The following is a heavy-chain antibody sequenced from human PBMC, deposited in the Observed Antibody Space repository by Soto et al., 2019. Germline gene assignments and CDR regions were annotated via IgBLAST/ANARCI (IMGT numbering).Heavy chain of an antibody. V-gene: IGHV3-15*05. D-gene: IGHD3-16*01. CDR2: IRSKVDGGTP. CDR3: TSVWGIRPS. J-gene: IGHJ5*02. Sequence: GGSLRRSCAASGFTFSKTWMTWVRQAPGKGLEWVGRIRSKVDGGTPDYAAPVKGRFTISRDDSKNTLYLQMNSLKTEDTALYYCTSVWGIRPSWGQGTRVTVSS. CDR1: GFTFSKTW.